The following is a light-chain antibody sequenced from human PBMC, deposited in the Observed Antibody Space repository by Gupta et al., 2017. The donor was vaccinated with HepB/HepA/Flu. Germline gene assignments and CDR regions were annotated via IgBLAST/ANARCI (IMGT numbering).Light chain of an antibody. V-gene: IGKV1-9*01. CDR1: QGISSY. CDR3: QQLNSYPLT. Sequence: KLSRSSSSLSPSAGDRVTITCRASQGISSYLAWYQQKPGKAPKLLNYAASTLQSGVPSRFSGSGSGTEFTLTISSLQPEDFATYYCQQLNSYPLTFGGGTKVEIK. J-gene: IGKJ4*01. CDR2: AAS.